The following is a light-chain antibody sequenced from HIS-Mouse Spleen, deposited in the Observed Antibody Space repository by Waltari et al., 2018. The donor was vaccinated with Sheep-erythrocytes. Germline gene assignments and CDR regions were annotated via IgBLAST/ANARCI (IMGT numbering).Light chain of an antibody. Sequence: DIQLTQSPSFLSASVGDRVTITCLASQDVSSYLAWYQQQPGKAPKLLIYAASTLQSGVPSRFSGSRSGTEFTLTISSLQPEDFATYYCQQLNSYPHTFGQGTKLEIK. V-gene: IGKV1-9*01. CDR3: QQLNSYPHT. CDR1: QDVSSY. CDR2: AAS. J-gene: IGKJ2*01.